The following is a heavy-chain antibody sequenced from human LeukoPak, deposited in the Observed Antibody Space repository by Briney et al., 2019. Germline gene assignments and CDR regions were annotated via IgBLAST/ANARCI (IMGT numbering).Heavy chain of an antibody. CDR2: ISTDGDI. V-gene: IGHV4-4*07. CDR1: AGSICNSY. D-gene: IGHD5-12*01. J-gene: IGHJ4*02. Sequence: SETLSLTCTVSAGSICNSYCSWARQPPGKGLEFIGYISTDGDINYDPSLTSRATMSINTSNNLWSLTLASVTTADTAVYFCVRGPRRGYGRESWGQGSLVTVSS. CDR3: VRGPRRGYGRES.